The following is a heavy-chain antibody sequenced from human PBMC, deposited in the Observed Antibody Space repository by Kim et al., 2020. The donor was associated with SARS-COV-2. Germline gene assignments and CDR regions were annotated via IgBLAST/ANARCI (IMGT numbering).Heavy chain of an antibody. CDR2: ISAYNGNT. J-gene: IGHJ4*02. Sequence: ASVKVSCKASGYTFTSCGIRWVRQAPGQGLEWMGWISAYNGNTNYAQKLQGRVTMTTDTSTSTAYMELRSLRSDDTAVYYCARDGSYSSSWYPFDYWGQGTLVTVSS. V-gene: IGHV1-18*01. CDR1: GYTFTSCG. D-gene: IGHD6-13*01. CDR3: ARDGSYSSSWYPFDY.